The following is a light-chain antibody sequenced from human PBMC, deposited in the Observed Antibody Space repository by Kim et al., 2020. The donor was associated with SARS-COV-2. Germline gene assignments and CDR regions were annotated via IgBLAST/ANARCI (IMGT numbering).Light chain of an antibody. V-gene: IGKV3-20*01. CDR2: GVS. CDR3: QRYDNSAKYT. CDR1: QSVTSNF. Sequence: PGDRATLSCRASQSVTSNFLAWYQQKPGQAPRLLVYGVSSRATGIPDRFSGSGSGTDFTLTISRLEPEDFAVYYCQRYDNSAKYTFGQGTKVEI. J-gene: IGKJ2*01.